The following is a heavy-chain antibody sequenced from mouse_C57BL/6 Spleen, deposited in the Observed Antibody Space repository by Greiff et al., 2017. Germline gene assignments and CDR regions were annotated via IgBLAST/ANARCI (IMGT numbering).Heavy chain of an antibody. CDR1: GYTFTSYG. Sequence: VKLVESGAELARPGASVKLSCKASGYTFTSYGISWVKQRTGQGLEWIGEIYPRSGNTYYNEKFKGKATLTADKSSSTAYMELRSLTSEDSAVYFCARVCPPYYDYDVFAYWGQGTLVTVSA. V-gene: IGHV1-81*01. J-gene: IGHJ3*01. D-gene: IGHD2-4*01. CDR2: IYPRSGNT. CDR3: ARVCPPYYDYDVFAY.